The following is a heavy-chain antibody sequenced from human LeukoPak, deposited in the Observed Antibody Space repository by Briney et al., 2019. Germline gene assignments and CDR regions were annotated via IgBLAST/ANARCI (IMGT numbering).Heavy chain of an antibody. CDR1: GGSISGDY. CDR3: ARDSGTTGEVKFDP. D-gene: IGHD3-10*01. CDR2: ISGSGVI. V-gene: IGHV4-4*07. J-gene: IGHJ5*02. Sequence: SETLSLTCTVSGGSISGDYLSWIRQSAGMGLEWIGRISGSGVITYNPSLKSRVILSLDTSNNHFSLKLISVTAADTAVYYCARDSGTTGEVKFDPWGQGMLVTVSS.